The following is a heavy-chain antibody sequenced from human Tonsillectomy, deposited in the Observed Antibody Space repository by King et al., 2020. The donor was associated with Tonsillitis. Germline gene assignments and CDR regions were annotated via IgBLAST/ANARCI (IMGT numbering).Heavy chain of an antibody. J-gene: IGHJ6*02. V-gene: IGHV3-15*01. CDR2: IKNKIDGGTT. CDR3: IVSTDYYCYKGLDV. CDR1: GLTFSNAW. Sequence: DVQLVQSGGGLVKPGGSLRLSCAASGLTFSNAWMSWVRQAPGKGLEWVGRIKNKIDGGTTDYAALVKGRFTISREDSKNMLYLQMQSLKTEDTAVYFCIVSTDYYCYKGLDVWGQGTTVTVSS. D-gene: IGHD5/OR15-5a*01.